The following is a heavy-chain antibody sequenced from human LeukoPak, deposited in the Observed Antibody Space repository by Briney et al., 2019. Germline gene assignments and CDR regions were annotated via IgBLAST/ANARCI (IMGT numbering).Heavy chain of an antibody. CDR2: IYSDNT. V-gene: IGHV3-53*01. CDR3: ARRAGAYSHSYDY. Sequence: PGGSLRLSCAASGFTFSSYAMSWVRQAPGKGLEWVSFIYSDNTHYSDSVKGRFTISRDNSKNTLYLQMNSLRAEDTAVYYCARRAGAYSHSYDYWGQGTLVTVSS. J-gene: IGHJ4*02. D-gene: IGHD4/OR15-4a*01. CDR1: GFTFSSYA.